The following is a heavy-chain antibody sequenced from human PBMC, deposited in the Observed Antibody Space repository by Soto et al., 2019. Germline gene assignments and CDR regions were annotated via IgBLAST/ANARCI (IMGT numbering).Heavy chain of an antibody. J-gene: IGHJ4*02. V-gene: IGHV3-23*01. CDR3: AKVGSERYSGQHSDY. CDR1: GFTFSNYA. CDR2: ISSSSGST. D-gene: IGHD5-12*01. Sequence: EVQLLEFGGGLVQPGGSLRLSCAASGFTFSNYAMNWVRQAPGKGLEWVSTISSSSGSTYYADSVKGRFTISRDNSKNFLYLQMNSLRGDDTAGYYCAKVGSERYSGQHSDYWGQGTLVTISS.